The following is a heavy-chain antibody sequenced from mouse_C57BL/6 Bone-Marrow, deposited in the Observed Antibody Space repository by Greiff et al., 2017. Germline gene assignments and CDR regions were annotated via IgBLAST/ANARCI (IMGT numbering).Heavy chain of an antibody. J-gene: IGHJ4*01. CDR2: IYPRSGNT. V-gene: IGHV1-81*01. CDR1: GYTFTSYG. D-gene: IGHD1-1*01. Sequence: VQLQQSGAELARPGASVKLSCKASGYTFTSYGISWVKQRTGQGLEWIGEIYPRSGNTYYNEKFKGKATLTGDKASSTAYMELRSLTSEDSAVYLYERGYYYGSSLTMDYWGQGTSVTVSS. CDR3: ERGYYYGSSLTMDY.